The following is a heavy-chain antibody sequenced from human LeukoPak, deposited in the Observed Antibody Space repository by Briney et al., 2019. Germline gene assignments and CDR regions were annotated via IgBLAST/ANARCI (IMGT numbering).Heavy chain of an antibody. J-gene: IGHJ5*02. D-gene: IGHD3-9*01. CDR2: IDPADSDT. CDR1: GYSFTSYW. Sequence: GESLKISCKGSGYSFTSYWIGWVRQMPGKGLEWMGIIDPADSDTRYSPSFQGQVTISADKSISTAYLQWSSLKASDTAMYCCARLGGSYDILTGYYEPNWFDPWGQGTLVTVSS. V-gene: IGHV5-51*01. CDR3: ARLGGSYDILTGYYEPNWFDP.